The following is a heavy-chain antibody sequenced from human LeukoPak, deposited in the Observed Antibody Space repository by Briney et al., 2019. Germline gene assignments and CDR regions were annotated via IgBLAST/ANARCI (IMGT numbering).Heavy chain of an antibody. CDR2: IYSGGST. D-gene: IGHD2-21*02. CDR3: AREFSHYYYVDV. CDR1: GFTVSSNY. Sequence: GGFLRLSCAASGFTVSSNYMSWVRQAPGKGLEWVSVIYSGGSTYYADSVKGRFTISRDNSKNTLYLQMNSLRAEDTAVYYCAREFSHYYYVDVWGKGTTVTVSS. J-gene: IGHJ6*03. V-gene: IGHV3-53*01.